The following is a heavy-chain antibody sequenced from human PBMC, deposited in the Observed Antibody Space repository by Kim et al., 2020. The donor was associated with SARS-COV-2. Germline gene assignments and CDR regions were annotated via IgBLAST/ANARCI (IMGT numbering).Heavy chain of an antibody. Sequence: NPSLKSRVTISVDTSKNQFSLKLSSVTAADTAVYYCARGRITIFYYYMDVWGKGTTVTVSS. V-gene: IGHV4-34*01. CDR3: ARGRITIFYYYMDV. J-gene: IGHJ6*03. D-gene: IGHD3-3*01.